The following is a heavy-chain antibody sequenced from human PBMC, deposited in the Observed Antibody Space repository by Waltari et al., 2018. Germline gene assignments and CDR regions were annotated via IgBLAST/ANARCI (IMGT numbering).Heavy chain of an antibody. D-gene: IGHD6-6*01. CDR2: IHPSGSRT. CDR1: GYTFTNYS. CDR3: ARDSSSSGKGDY. V-gene: IGHV1-46*01. J-gene: IGHJ4*02. Sequence: QVQLVQSGAEVKKPGASVTVSCKASGYTFTNYSMHWVRQAPGQGLEWMGIIHPSGSRTSDALKFEDRVTMTRDTSTSTVYMQLSSLKSEDTTIYYCARDSSSSGKGDYWGQGTLVTVSS.